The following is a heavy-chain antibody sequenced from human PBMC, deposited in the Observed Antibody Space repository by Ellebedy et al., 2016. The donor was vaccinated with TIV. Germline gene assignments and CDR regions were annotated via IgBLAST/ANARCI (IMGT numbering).Heavy chain of an antibody. CDR3: AREQWDLVSPLAFHC. D-gene: IGHD1-26*01. V-gene: IGHV3-30-3*01. CDR1: GFSFSKYN. Sequence: GGSLRLSXAASGFSFSKYNMHWVRQAPGKGLEWVANISYDETNESYADSVKGRFTISRDNSKNTLLLQMNSLRGDDTAIYYCAREQWDLVSPLAFHCWGQGTLVNVSS. CDR2: ISYDETNE. J-gene: IGHJ4*02.